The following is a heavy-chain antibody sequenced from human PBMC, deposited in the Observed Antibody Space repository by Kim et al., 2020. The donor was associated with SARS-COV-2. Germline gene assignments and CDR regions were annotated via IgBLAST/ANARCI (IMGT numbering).Heavy chain of an antibody. J-gene: IGHJ6*02. Sequence: ASVKVSCKASGYTFTSSGLRWVRPAPGHGLEWMGWIGAYIGNTNYAQKLQGRVTMTTDTSTSTAYMELRSLRSDDTAVYYCARTNGELYGMDVWGPGTTVTVSS. D-gene: IGHD3-10*01. CDR1: GYTFTSSG. V-gene: IGHV1-18*01. CDR2: IGAYIGNT. CDR3: ARTNGELYGMDV.